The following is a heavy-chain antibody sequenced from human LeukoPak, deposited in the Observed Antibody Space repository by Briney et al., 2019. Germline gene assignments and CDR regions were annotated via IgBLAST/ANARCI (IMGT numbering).Heavy chain of an antibody. Sequence: GGSLRLSCAASGFTFSSYGMHCVRQAPGKGLGWVAVISYDGSNEYYADSVKGRFTISRDNSKNTLYLQMNSLRAEDTAVCYCAKEGYYGSGSFPDYWGQGTLVTVSS. D-gene: IGHD3-10*01. CDR3: AKEGYYGSGSFPDY. J-gene: IGHJ4*02. CDR2: ISYDGSNE. CDR1: GFTFSSYG. V-gene: IGHV3-30*18.